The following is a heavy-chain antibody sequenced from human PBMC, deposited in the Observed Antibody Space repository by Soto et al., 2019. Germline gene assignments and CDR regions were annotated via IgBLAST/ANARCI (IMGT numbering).Heavy chain of an antibody. CDR3: ARDQCFGGGRSCYYFDF. CDR2: ISNDGRDK. J-gene: IGHJ4*02. D-gene: IGHD2-15*01. Sequence: QVQLVESGGGVVQPGRSLRLSCAASGFTFTTYVIHWVRQAPGKGLEWVAVISNDGRDKYYADSVKGRFTISRDNSKNTLSLQMNSLRSDDTAVYYCARDQCFGGGRSCYYFDFWGQGTLVTVSS. CDR1: GFTFTTYV. V-gene: IGHV3-30*04.